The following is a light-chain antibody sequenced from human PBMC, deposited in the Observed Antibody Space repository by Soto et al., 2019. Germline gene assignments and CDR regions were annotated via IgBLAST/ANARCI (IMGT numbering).Light chain of an antibody. CDR2: WAS. V-gene: IGKV4-1*01. CDR3: QQYYTTPFT. Sequence: DIVMTQSPDSLGVSLGERATINCKSSQSVLYSSNNKNYLAWYQQKPGQPPKLLIYWASTRESGVPDRFSGSGSGRDFTLTISSLQAEDVAAYYCQQYYTTPFTFGPGTKVDIK. J-gene: IGKJ3*01. CDR1: QSVLYSSNNKNY.